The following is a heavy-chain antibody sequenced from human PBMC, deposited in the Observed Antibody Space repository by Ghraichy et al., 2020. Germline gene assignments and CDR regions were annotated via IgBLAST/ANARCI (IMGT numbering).Heavy chain of an antibody. Sequence: LTCAVSGGSISSGGYSWSWIRLPPGKGLEWIGYIFQSGYTNYKSSLKSRATISVDRSKNQFSLQLSSVTAADTAVYFCARGATEFDYWGQGTLVTVSS. D-gene: IGHD2-15*01. CDR3: ARGATEFDY. V-gene: IGHV4-30-2*01. J-gene: IGHJ4*02. CDR1: GGSISSGGYS. CDR2: IFQSGYT.